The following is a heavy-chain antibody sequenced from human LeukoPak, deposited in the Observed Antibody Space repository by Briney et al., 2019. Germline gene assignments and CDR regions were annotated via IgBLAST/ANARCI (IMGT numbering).Heavy chain of an antibody. J-gene: IGHJ4*02. V-gene: IGHV4-4*07. D-gene: IGHD4-17*01. CDR3: ARVVDHDYDDYYLDY. CDR1: GGSIGSYY. Sequence: SETLSLTRTVSGGSIGSYYWSWIRQPAGKGLEWIGRIYLSGSTNYNPSLKSRVTMSLDTSRSQLSLKLNSVTAAATAVYYCARVVDHDYDDYYLDYWGQGTLVTVSS. CDR2: IYLSGST.